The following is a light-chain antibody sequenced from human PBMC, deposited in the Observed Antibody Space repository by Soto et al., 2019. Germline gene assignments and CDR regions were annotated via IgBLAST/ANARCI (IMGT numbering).Light chain of an antibody. CDR2: DAS. J-gene: IGKJ2*01. Sequence: EIVLTQSPATLSLSPGERATLSCGASQRVGGTYLAWYQQKPGLAPRLLIYDASSRATGIPDRFSGSGSGTDFTLTISRLEPEDFAVYYCQQYGTSPQTFGQGTKLEIK. CDR1: QRVGGTY. V-gene: IGKV3D-20*01. CDR3: QQYGTSPQT.